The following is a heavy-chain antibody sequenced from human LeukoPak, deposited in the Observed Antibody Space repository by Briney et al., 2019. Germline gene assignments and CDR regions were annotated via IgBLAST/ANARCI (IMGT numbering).Heavy chain of an antibody. CDR3: ARDPAGQGLPRYYYGMDV. CDR1: GFTFSSYA. CDR2: IWYDGSNK. V-gene: IGHV3-33*01. Sequence: GGSLRLSCAASGFTFSSYAMNWVRQAPGKGLEWVAVIWYDGSNKYYADSVKGRFTISRDNSKNTLYLQMNSLRAEDTAVYYCARDPAGQGLPRYYYGMDVWGQGTTVTVSS. J-gene: IGHJ6*02.